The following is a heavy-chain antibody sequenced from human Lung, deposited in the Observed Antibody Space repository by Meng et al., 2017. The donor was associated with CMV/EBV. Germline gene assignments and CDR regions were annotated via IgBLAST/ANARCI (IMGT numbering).Heavy chain of an antibody. CDR2: IYSGGRST. J-gene: IGHJ4*02. CDR1: GFTFSDFA. Sequence: GESLKISCAASGFTFSDFAMSWVRQAPGKGLEWVSVIYSGGRSTSYADSVKGRFTISRDNSKNTLYLQMNRLRADDTAVYYCAKMYCGTTSCYIFDFWGMGNXVNGSS. D-gene: IGHD2-2*02. V-gene: IGHV3-23*03. CDR3: AKMYCGTTSCYIFDF.